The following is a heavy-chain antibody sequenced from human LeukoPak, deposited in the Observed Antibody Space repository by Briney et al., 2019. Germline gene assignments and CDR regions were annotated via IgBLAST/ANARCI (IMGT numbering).Heavy chain of an antibody. CDR1: GFTFSSYA. V-gene: IGHV3-23*01. J-gene: IGHJ3*01. D-gene: IGHD3-10*01. CDR2: LSTSGGTT. Sequence: GGSLRLSCAASGFTFSSYAMSWVRQAPGKGLGWVSALSTSGGTTYYADSVKGRFTISRDNSKNTLYLQMNSLRAEDTAVYYCAKDLAPGALDLWGQGTMVTVS. CDR3: AKDLAPGALDL.